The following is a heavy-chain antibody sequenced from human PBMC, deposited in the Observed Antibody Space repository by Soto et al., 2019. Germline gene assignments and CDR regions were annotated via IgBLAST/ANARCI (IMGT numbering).Heavy chain of an antibody. J-gene: IGHJ4*02. CDR1: GGSISSSSYY. V-gene: IGHV4-39*01. CDR2: IYYSGST. Sequence: QLQLQESGPGLVKPSETLSLTCTVSGGSISSSSYYWGWIRQPPGKGLEWIGSIYYSGSTYYNPSLKSRVTIYVDTSKNQFSLKLSSVTAADTAVYYCARHLTGTRAFDYWGQGTLVTVSS. D-gene: IGHD1-1*01. CDR3: ARHLTGTRAFDY.